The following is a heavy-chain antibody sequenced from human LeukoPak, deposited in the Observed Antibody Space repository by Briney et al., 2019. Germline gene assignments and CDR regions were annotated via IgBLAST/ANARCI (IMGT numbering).Heavy chain of an antibody. Sequence: TGGSLRLSCAASGFTFSSFVLNWVRQAPGKGLEWVSTISGSGGTTYYADPVKGRFTISRDNSKNTLYLQMNSLRDEDTAVYYCVLRGGATDYWGQGTLVTVSS. D-gene: IGHD3-16*01. V-gene: IGHV3-23*01. CDR2: ISGSGGTT. J-gene: IGHJ4*02. CDR3: VLRGGATDY. CDR1: GFTFSSFV.